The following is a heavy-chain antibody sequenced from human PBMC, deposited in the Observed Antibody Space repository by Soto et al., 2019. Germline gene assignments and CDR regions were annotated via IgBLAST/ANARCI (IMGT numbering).Heavy chain of an antibody. CDR2: ISYVGST. CDR3: ARWIGGYCSSPGCYSFDK. V-gene: IGHV4-59*01. CDR1: SGSISSYY. Sequence: QVQLQESGPGLVKPSETLSLTCTVSSGSISSYYWSWIRQPPGKGLEWIGYISYVGSTYYNPSLKNRVTISVDTSKDQFSLKVTSVTAADTAVYFCARWIGGYCSSPGCYSFDKWGQGTLVTVSS. D-gene: IGHD2-2*02. J-gene: IGHJ4*02.